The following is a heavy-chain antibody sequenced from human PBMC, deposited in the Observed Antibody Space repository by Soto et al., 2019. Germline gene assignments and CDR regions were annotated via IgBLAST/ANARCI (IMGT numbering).Heavy chain of an antibody. Sequence: QLQLQESGSGLVKPSQTLSLTCAVSGGSISSGGYSWSWIRQPPGKGREWIGYIYHSGSTYYNPSLKSRVTISVDRSKNQFSLKLSSVTAADTAVYYCARGGDYYDSSGVLEWGQGTLVTVSS. V-gene: IGHV4-30-2*01. CDR1: GGSISSGGYS. J-gene: IGHJ1*01. D-gene: IGHD3-22*01. CDR2: IYHSGST. CDR3: ARGGDYYDSSGVLE.